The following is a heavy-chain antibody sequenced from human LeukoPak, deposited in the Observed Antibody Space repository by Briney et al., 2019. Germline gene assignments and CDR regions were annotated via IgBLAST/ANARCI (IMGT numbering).Heavy chain of an antibody. V-gene: IGHV1-2*04. CDR2: INPNSGGT. CDR1: GYTFTGYY. CDR3: ARDPGGNSVGAFDI. D-gene: IGHD4-23*01. Sequence: ASVKVSCKASGYTFTGYYMHWVRQAPGQGLEWMGWINPNSGGTNYAQKFQGWVTMTRDTSISTAYMELSRLRSDDTAVYYCARDPGGNSVGAFDIWGQGTMVTVSS. J-gene: IGHJ3*02.